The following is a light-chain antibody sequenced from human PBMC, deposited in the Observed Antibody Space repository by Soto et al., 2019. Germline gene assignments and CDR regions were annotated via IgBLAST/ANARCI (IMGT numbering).Light chain of an antibody. Sequence: DIQMTQSPSTPSGSVGDRVTVTCRASQTISSWLAWYQQKPGKAPKLLIYDASSLESGVPSRFSGSGSGTEFNLTISSLQPDDFASYCCQHYGGMWTFGQGTKVDIK. V-gene: IGKV1-5*01. CDR3: QHYGGMWT. CDR1: QTISSW. J-gene: IGKJ1*01. CDR2: DAS.